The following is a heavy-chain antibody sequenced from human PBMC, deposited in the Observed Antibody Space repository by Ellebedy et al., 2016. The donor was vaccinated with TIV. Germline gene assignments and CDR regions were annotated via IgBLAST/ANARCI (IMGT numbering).Heavy chain of an antibody. CDR3: ARSFPNPYYYYALDV. D-gene: IGHD2/OR15-2a*01. CDR2: IWYDGSKR. V-gene: IGHV3-33*01. Sequence: GESLKISCAASGFTFSSYGMHWARQAPGKGLEWVALIWYDGSKRYYADSVKGRFTISIDNPKNTLYLQMNSLGAEDTAVYYCARSFPNPYYYYALDVWGQGTTVTVSS. CDR1: GFTFSSYG. J-gene: IGHJ6*02.